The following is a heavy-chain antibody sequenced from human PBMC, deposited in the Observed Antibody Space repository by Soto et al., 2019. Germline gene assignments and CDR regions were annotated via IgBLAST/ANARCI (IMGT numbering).Heavy chain of an antibody. D-gene: IGHD6-13*01. CDR1: GFTFSSYA. CDR3: AKAQNPGIAAAGTMGDDY. J-gene: IGHJ4*01. V-gene: IGHV3-23*01. Sequence: PGGSLRLSCAASGFTFSSYAMSWVRQAPGKGLEWVSAISGSGGSTYYADSVKGRFTISRDNSKNTLYLQMNSLRAEDTAVYYCAKAQNPGIAAAGTMGDDYWGHGTLVTVSS. CDR2: ISGSGGST.